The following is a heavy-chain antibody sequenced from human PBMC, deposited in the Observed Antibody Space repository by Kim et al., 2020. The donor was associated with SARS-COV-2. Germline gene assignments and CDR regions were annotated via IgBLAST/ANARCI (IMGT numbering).Heavy chain of an antibody. Sequence: GGSLRLSCAASGFTFSSYAMSWVRQTPGKGLEWVSGISGSGGSTYYADSVKGRFTISRDNSKNTLYLQMKSLRAEDTAVYYCAYGYGGGIGAFDIWGQGTMVTVSS. CDR2: ISGSGGST. CDR1: GFTFSSYA. V-gene: IGHV3-23*01. D-gene: IGHD3-16*01. CDR3: AYGYGGGIGAFDI. J-gene: IGHJ3*02.